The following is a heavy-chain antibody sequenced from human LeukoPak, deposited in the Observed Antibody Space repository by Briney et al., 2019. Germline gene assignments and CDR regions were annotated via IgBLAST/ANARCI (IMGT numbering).Heavy chain of an antibody. J-gene: IGHJ1*01. V-gene: IGHV1-69*04. CDR3: ATVLPLQRLVRRYRHRESAEYFQH. D-gene: IGHD6-19*01. CDR1: GGTFSSYA. Sequence: GASVKVSCKASGGTFSSYAISWVRQAPGQGLEWMGRIIPILGIANYAQKFQGRVTMTEDTSTDTAYMELSSLRSEDTAVCYCATVLPLQRLVRRYRHRESAEYFQHWGQGTLVTVSS. CDR2: IIPILGIA.